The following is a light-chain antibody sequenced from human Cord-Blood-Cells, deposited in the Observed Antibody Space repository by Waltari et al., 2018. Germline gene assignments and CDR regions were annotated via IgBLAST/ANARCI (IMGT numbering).Light chain of an antibody. Sequence: QSVLTQPPSASGTPGQRVTTSCSGSSSNIGRNHVYWYQQLPGTAPKLLIYRNNQRPSGVPDRFSGSKSGTSASLAISGLRSEDEADDYCAAWDDSLSGYVFGTGTKVTVI. V-gene: IGLV1-47*01. J-gene: IGLJ1*01. CDR1: SSNIGRNH. CDR2: RNN. CDR3: AAWDDSLSGYV.